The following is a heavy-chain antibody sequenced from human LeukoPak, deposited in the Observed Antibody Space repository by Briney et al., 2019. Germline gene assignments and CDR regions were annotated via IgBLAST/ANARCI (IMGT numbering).Heavy chain of an antibody. V-gene: IGHV3-11*04. CDR3: ASLSSSGYYLDAFEM. Sequence: SGGSLRLSCAASGFTLSDHHMSWIRQAPGKGLEWVSFIGRCGSPMYYADSVKGRFTISRDNAKKSLFLQMNSLITDDTAVYYCASLSSSGYYLDAFEMWGQGTLVTVTS. CDR2: IGRCGSPM. D-gene: IGHD3-22*01. J-gene: IGHJ3*02. CDR1: GFTLSDHH.